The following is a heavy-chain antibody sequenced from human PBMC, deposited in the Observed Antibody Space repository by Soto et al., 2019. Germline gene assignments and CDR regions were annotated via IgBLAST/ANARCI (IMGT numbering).Heavy chain of an antibody. D-gene: IGHD3-9*01. CDR3: ARGRHYDILTGYYLHDAFDI. V-gene: IGHV1-8*01. Sequence: DSGKVSCKASEYTFTSYDINWVLQATGQGLDRMGWMNPNSGNTGYAQKFQGRVTMTRNTSISTAYMELSSLRSEDTAVYYCARGRHYDILTGYYLHDAFDIWGQGTMVTVSS. CDR1: EYTFTSYD. CDR2: MNPNSGNT. J-gene: IGHJ3*02.